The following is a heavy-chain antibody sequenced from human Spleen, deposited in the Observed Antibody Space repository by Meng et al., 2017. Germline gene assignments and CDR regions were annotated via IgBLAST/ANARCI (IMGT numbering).Heavy chain of an antibody. D-gene: IGHD2-2*01. V-gene: IGHV7-4-1*02. CDR2: IRTKTGNA. J-gene: IGHJ4*02. Sequence: ASVKVSCKTSGYTCTRFGMSWVRQAPGQGLEWMGWIRTKTGNATFAQGFTGRFVFSSGTAVSTAYLQLSGLKADDTAVYYCTRDGYSDCSSTSCFDYWGQGSPVTVSS. CDR3: TRDGYSDCSSTSCFDY. CDR1: GYTCTRFG.